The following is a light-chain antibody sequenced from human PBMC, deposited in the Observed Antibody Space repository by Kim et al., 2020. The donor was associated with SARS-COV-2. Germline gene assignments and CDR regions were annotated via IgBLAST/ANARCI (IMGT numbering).Light chain of an antibody. J-gene: IGLJ1*01. V-gene: IGLV3-1*01. CDR2: QDS. CDR1: KLGDKY. CDR3: QAWDSSTEV. Sequence: SYELTQPPSASVSPGQTASITCSGDKLGDKYACWYQQKPGQSPVLVIYQDSKRPSGIPERFSGSNSGNTATLTISGTQAMDEAVYYCQAWDSSTEVFGTG.